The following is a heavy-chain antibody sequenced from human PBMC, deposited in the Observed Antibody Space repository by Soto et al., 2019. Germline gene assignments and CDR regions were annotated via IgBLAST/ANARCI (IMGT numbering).Heavy chain of an antibody. CDR2: ISYDGSNK. J-gene: IGHJ6*02. V-gene: IGHV3-30-3*01. D-gene: IGHD2-8*01. Sequence: QVQLVESGGGVVQPGRSLRLSCAASGFTFSSYAMHWVRQAPGKGLEWVAVISYDGSNKYYADSVKGRFTISRDNSKNTLYLQMNSLRAEDTAVYYCARERGGYCTNGVCSNYYYYGMDVWGQGTTVTVSS. CDR3: ARERGGYCTNGVCSNYYYYGMDV. CDR1: GFTFSSYA.